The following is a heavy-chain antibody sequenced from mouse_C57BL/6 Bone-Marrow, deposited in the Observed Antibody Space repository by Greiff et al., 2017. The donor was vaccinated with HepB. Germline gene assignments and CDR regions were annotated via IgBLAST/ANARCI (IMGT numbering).Heavy chain of an antibody. CDR2: IDPSDSYT. D-gene: IGHD2-12*01. CDR3: ASYRRWYFDV. Sequence: VQLQQSGAELVKPGASVKLSCKASGYTFTSYWMQWVKQRPGQGLEWIGEIDPSDSYTNYNQKFKGKATLTVDTSSSTAYMQLSSLTSEDSAVYYCASYRRWYFDVWGTGTTVTVSS. V-gene: IGHV1-50*01. J-gene: IGHJ1*03. CDR1: GYTFTSYW.